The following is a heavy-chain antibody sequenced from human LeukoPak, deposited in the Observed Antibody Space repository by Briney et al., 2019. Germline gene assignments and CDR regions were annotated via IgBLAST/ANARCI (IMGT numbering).Heavy chain of an antibody. J-gene: IGHJ4*02. D-gene: IGHD4-17*01. CDR3: ARIVPHDYGDLDY. CDR2: IIPIFGTA. V-gene: IGHV1-69*01. CDR1: GGTFSSYA. Sequence: SVKVSCKASGGTFSSYAISWVRQAPGQGLEWMGGIIPIFGTANYAQKFQGRVTITADESTSTAYMELSSLRSEDTAVYYCARIVPHDYGDLDYWGQGTLVTVPS.